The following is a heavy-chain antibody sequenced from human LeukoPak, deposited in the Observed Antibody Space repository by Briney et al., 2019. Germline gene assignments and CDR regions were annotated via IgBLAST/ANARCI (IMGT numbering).Heavy chain of an antibody. Sequence: PSETLSLTCAVHGGSFSGYYWSWLRQPPGKGLEWIGEINHSGSTNYNPSLKSRVTISVDTSKNQFSLKLSSVTAADTAVYYCARRRSLYSSGWFQHWGQGTLVTVSS. CDR1: GGSFSGYY. CDR2: INHSGST. D-gene: IGHD6-19*01. V-gene: IGHV4-34*01. J-gene: IGHJ1*01. CDR3: ARRRSLYSSGWFQH.